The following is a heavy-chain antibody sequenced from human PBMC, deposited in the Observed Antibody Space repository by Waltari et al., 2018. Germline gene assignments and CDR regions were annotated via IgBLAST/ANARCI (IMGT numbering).Heavy chain of an antibody. J-gene: IGHJ5*02. CDR1: GGTFSSYT. CDR2: IIPSLGIA. CDR3: ARSDTAMVNWFDP. Sequence: QVQLVQSGAEVKKPGSSVKVSCKASGGTFSSYTISWVRQAPGQGLEWMGRIIPSLGIANYAQKFQGRVTITADKSTSTAYMELSSLRSEDTAVYYCARSDTAMVNWFDPWGQGTLVTVSS. D-gene: IGHD5-18*01. V-gene: IGHV1-69*02.